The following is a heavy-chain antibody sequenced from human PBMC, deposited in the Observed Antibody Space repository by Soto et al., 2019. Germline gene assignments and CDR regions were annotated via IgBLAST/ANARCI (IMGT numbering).Heavy chain of an antibody. J-gene: IGHJ5*02. V-gene: IGHV4-31*03. CDR3: ARDGAGAYGLGWFDP. Sequence: PSETLSLTCTVSGDAISRGGYYWNWIRQHPRKGLEWIGYIYHSGSTNYNPSLKSRVTISVDTSKNQLSLELSSVTAADTAIYYCARDGAGAYGLGWFDPWGQG. D-gene: IGHD2-21*01. CDR1: GDAISRGGYY. CDR2: IYHSGST.